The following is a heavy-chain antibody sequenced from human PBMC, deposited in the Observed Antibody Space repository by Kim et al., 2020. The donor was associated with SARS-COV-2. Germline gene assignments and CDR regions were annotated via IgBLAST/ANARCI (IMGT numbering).Heavy chain of an antibody. J-gene: IGHJ6*02. V-gene: IGHV1-69*13. CDR2: IIPIFGTA. Sequence: SVKVSCKASGGTFSSYAISWVRQAPGQGLEWMGGIIPIFGTANYAQKFQGRVTITADESTSTAYMELSSLRSEDTAVYYCARDPAWDGWEPTLYYYYGMDVWGQGPTVTVSS. CDR1: GGTFSSYA. D-gene: IGHD1-26*01. CDR3: ARDPAWDGWEPTLYYYYGMDV.